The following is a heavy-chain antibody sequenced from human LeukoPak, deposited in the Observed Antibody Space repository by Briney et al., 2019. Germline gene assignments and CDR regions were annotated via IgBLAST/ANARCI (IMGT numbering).Heavy chain of an antibody. Sequence: AGALTLSCAASGFTFSSYSMNWVRQAPGKGLEWVSSISSISSYIYIADSVKGRFTNSRDNAKNSLYLQMNSLRAEDTAVYYCARDAGYCSGGSCYFPVYYYYYYMDVWGKGTTVTVSS. J-gene: IGHJ6*03. CDR1: GFTFSSYS. V-gene: IGHV3-21*01. CDR2: ISSISSYI. D-gene: IGHD2-15*01. CDR3: ARDAGYCSGGSCYFPVYYYYYYMDV.